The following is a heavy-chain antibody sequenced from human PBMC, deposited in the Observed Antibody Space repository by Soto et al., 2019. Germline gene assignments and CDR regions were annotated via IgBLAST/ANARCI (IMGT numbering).Heavy chain of an antibody. CDR3: ASAAAGY. V-gene: IGHV3-9*01. D-gene: IGHD6-13*01. J-gene: IGHJ4*02. CDR1: GFTFDDYA. CDR2: ISWNSGSI. Sequence: EVQLVESGGGLVQPGRSLRLSCAASGFTFDDYAMHWVRQAPGKGLEWVSGISWNSGSIGYADSVKGRFTISRDNAKNSLYLQMNCLRAEDTALYYCASAAAGYWGQGTLVTVSS.